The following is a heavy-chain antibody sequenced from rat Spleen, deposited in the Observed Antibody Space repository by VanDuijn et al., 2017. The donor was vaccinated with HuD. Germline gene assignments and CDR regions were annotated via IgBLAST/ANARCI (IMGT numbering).Heavy chain of an antibody. CDR2: ISSGGST. CDR3: ARWGDY. Sequence: QVQLKESGPGLVQPSQTLSLTCTVSGFSLTSYSVSWVRQPPGKGLEWIAAISSGGSTYYNSALKSRLGISRDTSKSQVFLKMNSLQTEDTAMYFCARWGDYWGQGVMVTVSS. CDR1: GFSLTSYS. V-gene: IGHV2-6*01. J-gene: IGHJ2*01.